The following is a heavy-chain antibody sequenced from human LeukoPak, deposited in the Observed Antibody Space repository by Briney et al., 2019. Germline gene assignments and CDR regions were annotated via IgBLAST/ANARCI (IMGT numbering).Heavy chain of an antibody. CDR3: ARGNLYYYDSSGYHNWFDP. D-gene: IGHD3-22*01. Sequence: GASVKVSCKASGYTFTSYGISWVRQAPGQGPEWMGWISAYNGNTNYAQKLQGRVTMTTDTSTSTAYMELRSLRSDDTAVYYCARGNLYYYDSSGYHNWFDPWGQGTLVTVSS. CDR1: GYTFTSYG. J-gene: IGHJ5*02. V-gene: IGHV1-18*01. CDR2: ISAYNGNT.